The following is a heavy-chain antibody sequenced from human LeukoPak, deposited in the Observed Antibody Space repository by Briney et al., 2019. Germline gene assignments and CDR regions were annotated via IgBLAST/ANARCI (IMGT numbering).Heavy chain of an antibody. Sequence: GGSLRLSCAASGFTFSSYWMSWVRQAPGKGLEWVANIKQDGSEKYYVDSVKGRFTISRDNAKNSLYLQMNSLRAEDTAVYYCARTNGDYDGGYFDYWGQGTLVTVSS. V-gene: IGHV3-7*03. CDR3: ARTNGDYDGGYFDY. CDR2: IKQDGSEK. CDR1: GFTFSSYW. D-gene: IGHD4-17*01. J-gene: IGHJ4*02.